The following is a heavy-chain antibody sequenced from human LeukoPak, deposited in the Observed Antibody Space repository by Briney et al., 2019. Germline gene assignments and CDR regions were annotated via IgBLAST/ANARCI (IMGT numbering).Heavy chain of an antibody. J-gene: IGHJ4*02. D-gene: IGHD3-10*01. CDR2: ISDSGSTI. CDR1: EFVFSDYY. Sequence: GGSLRLSCAASEFVFSDYYMSGIRQAPGKALEWVSYISDSGSTIYYADSVKGRFTISRDNVKNSLYLQMNGLRAEDTAVYYCAREMEGDYGSGTFFDLWGQGNMVTVSS. V-gene: IGHV3-11*01. CDR3: AREMEGDYGSGTFFDL.